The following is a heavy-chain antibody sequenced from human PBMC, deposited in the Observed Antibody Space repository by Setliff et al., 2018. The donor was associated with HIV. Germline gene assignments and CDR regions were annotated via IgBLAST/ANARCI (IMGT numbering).Heavy chain of an antibody. CDR2: TYIGAT. CDR3: ARGYCGGGICYSPNWLDP. J-gene: IGHJ5*02. CDR1: GYTFTSYG. D-gene: IGHD2-15*01. Sequence: PSVKVSCKASGYTFTSYGMNWVRQAPGQGLEWMGWTYIGATNYAQKFRDRVTLTTDTSTSTAYMELRSLTSDDTAVYYCARGYCGGGICYSPNWLDPWGQGTQVTVSS. V-gene: IGHV1-18*04.